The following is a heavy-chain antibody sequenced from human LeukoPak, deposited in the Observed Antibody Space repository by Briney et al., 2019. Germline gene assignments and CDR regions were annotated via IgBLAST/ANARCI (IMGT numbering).Heavy chain of an antibody. CDR2: INHSGST. CDR1: GGSFSGYY. D-gene: IGHD4-17*01. CDR3: ARGVPYGDYQTIDY. J-gene: IGHJ4*02. Sequence: SETLSLTCAVYGGSFSGYYWSWLRQPPGKGLEWIGEINHSGSTNYNPSLKSRVTISVDTSKNQFSLKLSSVTAADTAVYYCARGVPYGDYQTIDYWGQGTLVTVSS. V-gene: IGHV4-34*01.